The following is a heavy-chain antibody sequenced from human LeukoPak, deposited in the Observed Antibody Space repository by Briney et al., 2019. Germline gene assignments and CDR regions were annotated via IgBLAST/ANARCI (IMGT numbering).Heavy chain of an antibody. CDR3: ARPDEQQLVRDAFDI. V-gene: IGHV3-21*01. D-gene: IGHD6-13*01. CDR1: GFTFSSYS. CDR2: FSSSSSYI. J-gene: IGHJ3*02. Sequence: NSGGSLRLSCAASGFTFSSYSMNWVRQAPGKGLEWVSSFSSSSSYIYYADSVKGRFTISRDNAKNSLYLQMNSLRAEDTAVYYCARPDEQQLVRDAFDIWGQGTMVTVSS.